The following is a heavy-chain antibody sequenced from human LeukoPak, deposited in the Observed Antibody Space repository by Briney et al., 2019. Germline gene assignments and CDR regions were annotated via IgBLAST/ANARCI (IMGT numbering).Heavy chain of an antibody. CDR3: ATDRSGWYDY. J-gene: IGHJ4*02. D-gene: IGHD6-19*01. V-gene: IGHV3-23*01. CDR1: GFTLRIYA. CDR2: ISDSGGST. Sequence: GGSLRLSCTASGFTLRIYAMSWVRQAPGKGLEWVSTISDSGGSTFYADSVKGRFTISRDNAKNTLYLQMNSLRAEDTAVYYCATDRSGWYDYWGQGTLVTVSS.